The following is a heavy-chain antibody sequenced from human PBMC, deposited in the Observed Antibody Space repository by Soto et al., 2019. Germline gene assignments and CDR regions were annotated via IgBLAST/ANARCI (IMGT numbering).Heavy chain of an antibody. CDR2: ISYDGSNK. Sequence: GGSLRLSCAASGFTFSSYAMHWVRQAPGKGLEWVAVISYDGSNKYYADSVKGRFTISRDNSKNTLYLQMNSLRAEDTAVYYCARDPYYYDSSGPAGDYYYYGMDVWGQGTTVTVSS. J-gene: IGHJ6*02. D-gene: IGHD3-22*01. CDR1: GFTFSSYA. CDR3: ARDPYYYDSSGPAGDYYYYGMDV. V-gene: IGHV3-30-3*01.